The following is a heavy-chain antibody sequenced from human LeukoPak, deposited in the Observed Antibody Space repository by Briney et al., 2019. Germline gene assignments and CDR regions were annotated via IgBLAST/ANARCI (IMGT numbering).Heavy chain of an antibody. CDR2: ISSSSSYI. CDR1: GFTVSSNY. CDR3: ARKFRGTTVGTDY. J-gene: IGHJ4*02. Sequence: GGSLRLSCAASGFTVSSNYMSWVRQAPGKGLEWVSSISSSSSYIYYADSVKGRFTISRDNAKNSLYLQMNSLRAEDTAVYYCARKFRGTTVGTDYWGQGTLVTVSS. D-gene: IGHD1-7*01. V-gene: IGHV3-21*01.